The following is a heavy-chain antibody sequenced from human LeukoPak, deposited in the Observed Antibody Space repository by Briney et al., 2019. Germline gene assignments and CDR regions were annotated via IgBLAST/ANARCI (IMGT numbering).Heavy chain of an antibody. V-gene: IGHV1-69*01. D-gene: IGHD6-6*01. CDR1: GGTINDFA. CDR2: LSPMLA. CDR3: ARDREISARPGGWFDP. J-gene: IGHJ5*02. Sequence: SVKVSCKVVGGTINDFAISWVRRAPGQGLEWMGGLSPMLATYAQRFRGRVTITADESTDTVYMELGSLTSEDTATYFCARDREISARPGGWFDPWGQGTLVTVSS.